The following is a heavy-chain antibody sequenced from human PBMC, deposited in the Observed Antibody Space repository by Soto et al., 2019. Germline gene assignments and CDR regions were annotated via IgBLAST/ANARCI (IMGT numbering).Heavy chain of an antibody. CDR3: ARSNVGFGFAFDL. D-gene: IGHD3-16*01. J-gene: IGHJ3*01. Sequence: QVQLVQSGAEVKKPGASVKVSCKASGYTFTSYGISWARQAPGQGLEWMGWISAYNGNTNYAQTLQGRVTMTTDTSTSPAYMELRSRRSDDTAVYYCARSNVGFGFAFDLWGQGILGTVSS. CDR2: ISAYNGNT. CDR1: GYTFTSYG. V-gene: IGHV1-18*01.